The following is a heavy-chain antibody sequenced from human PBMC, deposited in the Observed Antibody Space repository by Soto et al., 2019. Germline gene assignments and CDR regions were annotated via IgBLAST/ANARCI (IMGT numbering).Heavy chain of an antibody. CDR1: GFTFSSYS. CDR2: ISSSSTI. D-gene: IGHD3-22*01. J-gene: IGHJ6*02. CDR3: AGGGDYYDSSGQYYYYGMDV. V-gene: IGHV3-48*02. Sequence: PGGSLRLSCAASGFTFSSYSMNWVRQAPGKGLEWVSYISSSSTIYYADSVKGRFTISRDNAKNSLYLQMNSLRDEDTAVYYCAGGGDYYDSSGQYYYYGMDVWGQGTTVTVSS.